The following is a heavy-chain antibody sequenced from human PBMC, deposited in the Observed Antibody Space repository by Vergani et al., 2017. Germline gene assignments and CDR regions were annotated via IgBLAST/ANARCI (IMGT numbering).Heavy chain of an antibody. V-gene: IGHV3-21*01. J-gene: IGHJ4*02. CDR1: GFTFSSYS. D-gene: IGHD1-26*01. CDR2: ISSSSSYI. CDR3: ARDRGSGSYRFDY. Sequence: EVQLVESGGGLVKPGGSLRLSCAASGFTFSSYSMNWVRQAPGKGLEWVSSISSSSSYIYYADSVKGRFTISRDNAKNSLYLQMNSLGAEDTAVYYCARDRGSGSYRFDYWGQGTLVTVSS.